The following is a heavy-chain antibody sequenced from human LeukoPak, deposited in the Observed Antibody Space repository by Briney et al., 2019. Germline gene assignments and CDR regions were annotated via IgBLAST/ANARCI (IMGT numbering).Heavy chain of an antibody. CDR1: GFTSRFTFSASE. Sequence: GGSLRLSCAVSGFTSRFTFSASEMNWVRQAPGKGLEWVSGINWNGRSTNYADSLKGRFTISRDNAKNSLYLQMNSLRAEDTALYYCARGFINPDDYWGQGTLVTVSS. CDR3: ARGFINPDDY. V-gene: IGHV3-20*04. J-gene: IGHJ4*02. D-gene: IGHD3-10*01. CDR2: INWNGRST.